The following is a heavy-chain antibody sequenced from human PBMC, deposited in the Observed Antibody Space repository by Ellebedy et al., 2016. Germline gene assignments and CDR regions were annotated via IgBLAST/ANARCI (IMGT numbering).Heavy chain of an antibody. J-gene: IGHJ4*02. CDR2: IKSKTDGGTT. CDR3: TTDPADYSNYARVDY. D-gene: IGHD4-11*01. CDR1: GFTFSNAW. Sequence: GGSLRLSXAASGFTFSNAWMSWVRQAPGKGLEWVGRIKSKTDGGTTDYAAPVKGRFTISRDDSKNTLYLQMNSLKTEDTAVYYCTTDPADYSNYARVDYWGQGTLVTVSS. V-gene: IGHV3-15*01.